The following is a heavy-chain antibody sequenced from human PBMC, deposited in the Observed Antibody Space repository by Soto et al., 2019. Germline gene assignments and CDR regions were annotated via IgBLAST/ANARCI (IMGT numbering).Heavy chain of an antibody. J-gene: IGHJ6*03. Sequence: ASVKVSCKASGYTFTSYYMHWVRQAPGQGLDWMGIIALSGGSKSYPQNFQGRVTMTNLDPVYTATYYCAHSTAASYYYYMDVWGKGTTVTVSS. CDR1: GYTFTSYY. CDR3: V. V-gene: IGHV1-46*01. D-gene: IGHD2-2*01. CDR2: IALSGGSK.